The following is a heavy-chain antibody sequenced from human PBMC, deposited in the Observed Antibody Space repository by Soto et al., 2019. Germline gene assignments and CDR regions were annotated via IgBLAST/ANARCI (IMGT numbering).Heavy chain of an antibody. CDR1: GVTFSTST. D-gene: IGHD6-19*01. CDR2: IIPILGTA. Sequence: VQLVQSGAEVRKPGSSVKVSCQVSGVTFSTSTITWVRQAPGQGLEWMGSIIPILGTAKSTQKFQGRVTIPADESASVAYLELSSLTSEDTAVYYCARAGFVSGWNEFSGMDVWGQGTTVTFSS. CDR3: ARAGFVSGWNEFSGMDV. J-gene: IGHJ6*02. V-gene: IGHV1-69*11.